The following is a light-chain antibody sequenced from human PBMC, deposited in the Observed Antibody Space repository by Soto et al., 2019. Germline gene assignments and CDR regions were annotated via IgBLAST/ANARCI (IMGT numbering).Light chain of an antibody. V-gene: IGKV1-5*01. CDR1: QSISRG. J-gene: IGKJ1*01. CDR2: DAS. CDR3: QHYNSYSEA. Sequence: DIQMTQSPSALSASVGDTVTITCRASQSISRGLAWYQQKPGKAPNVLIYDASTLESGVPSRFSGSGSGTEFTLTISSLQPDDFATYYCQHYNSYSEAFGQGTKVDIK.